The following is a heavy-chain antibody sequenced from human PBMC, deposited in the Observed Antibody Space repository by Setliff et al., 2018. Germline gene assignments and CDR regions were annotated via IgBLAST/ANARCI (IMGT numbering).Heavy chain of an antibody. J-gene: IGHJ4*02. V-gene: IGHV4-59*08. Sequence: SETLSLTCTVSGGSISSSYWSWVRQPPGKGLEWVGYFYHSGSMNYNPSLKGRVTMSVDTSNNQLSLQLTSVSAADTAIYYCARSLSSGSYWNPRPFYSDSWGQGTLVTVSS. CDR3: ARSLSSGSYWNPRPFYSDS. D-gene: IGHD3-10*01. CDR2: FYHSGSM. CDR1: GGSISSSY.